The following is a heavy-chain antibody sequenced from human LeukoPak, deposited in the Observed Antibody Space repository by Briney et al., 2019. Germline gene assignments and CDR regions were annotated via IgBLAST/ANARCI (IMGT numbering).Heavy chain of an antibody. J-gene: IGHJ6*03. Sequence: ASVKVSCKTSEYTFSGYYIHWVRQAPGQGLEWMGWTDPNSGGTKYTEEFQGRVSMTRDTSITTAYMELSRLKYADTAVYYCATDLDRREHLANYHYYMDVWGKGTSVTVSS. CDR2: TDPNSGGT. CDR3: ATDLDRREHLANYHYYMDV. D-gene: IGHD1-26*01. V-gene: IGHV1-2*02. CDR1: EYTFSGYY.